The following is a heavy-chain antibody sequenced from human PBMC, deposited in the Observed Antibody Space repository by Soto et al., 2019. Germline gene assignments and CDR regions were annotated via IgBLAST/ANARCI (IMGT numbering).Heavy chain of an antibody. CDR3: VRDGTKTLRDWFDP. CDR2: IYATGTT. J-gene: IGHJ5*02. V-gene: IGHV4-4*07. CDR1: GASISGYY. Sequence: QVQLQESGPGLVNPSETLSLTCTVSGASISGYYWSWIRKSAGKGLEWIGRIYATGTTDYNPSLKSRVMMSVDTSKKQFSLKLRSVTAADTAVYYCVRDGTKTLRDWFDPWGQGISVTVSS. D-gene: IGHD1-1*01.